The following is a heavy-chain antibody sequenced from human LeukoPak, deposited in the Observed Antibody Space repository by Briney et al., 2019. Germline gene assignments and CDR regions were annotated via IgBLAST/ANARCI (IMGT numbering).Heavy chain of an antibody. CDR1: GCSISSYC. CDR2: IYYSGST. V-gene: IGHV4-59*08. Sequence: SESLSLTCAVSGCSISSYCWSWIRQPPGKGLEWVGYIYYSGSTNYNPALNSRVTISVDTSTNQFSLKLSSVTAADTAVYYCARFPYSSYDNSDYWGQGTLVTVSS. J-gene: IGHJ4*02. D-gene: IGHD4-11*01. CDR3: ARFPYSSYDNSDY.